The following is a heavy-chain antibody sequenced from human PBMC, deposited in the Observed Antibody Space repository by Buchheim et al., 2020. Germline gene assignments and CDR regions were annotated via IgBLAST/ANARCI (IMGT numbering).Heavy chain of an antibody. V-gene: IGHV4-31*03. Sequence: QVLLQESGPGLVKPSQTLSLTCSVSGDSIRSGGYYWSWIRQHPGKGLEWIGYMYYSGTTYYNPSLRSRVTISLDTVKNQLSLKLNSVTAADTAVYYCARRDGFNQVFDFWGRGTL. CDR3: ARRDGFNQVFDF. CDR2: MYYSGTT. D-gene: IGHD5-24*01. CDR1: GDSIRSGGYY. J-gene: IGHJ4*02.